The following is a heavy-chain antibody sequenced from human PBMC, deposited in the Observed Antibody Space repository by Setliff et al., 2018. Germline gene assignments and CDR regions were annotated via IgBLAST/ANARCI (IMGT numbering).Heavy chain of an antibody. CDR1: GYTFTSYG. Sequence: VASVKVSCKASGYTFTSYGIGWVRQAPGQGLEWMGWISAYNGNTNYAQKFQGRVTMTTDTSTATAYMELRSLRFDDTAMYYCARDGVAVPGSQDYWGQGTLVTVSS. J-gene: IGHJ4*02. CDR3: ARDGVAVPGSQDY. CDR2: ISAYNGNT. V-gene: IGHV1-18*01. D-gene: IGHD6-19*01.